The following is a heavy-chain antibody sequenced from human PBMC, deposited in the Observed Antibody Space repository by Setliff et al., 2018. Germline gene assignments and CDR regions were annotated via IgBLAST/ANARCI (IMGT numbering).Heavy chain of an antibody. CDR2: IYTSWST. CDR3: ARGRNVAARLLDS. Sequence: SETLSLTCTVSGDSISSRHYYWSWIRQPAGKGLEWLGQIYTSWSTNYNPSLKGRATLSIDTSKRQFSLKLTSVTAADTAVYYCARGRNVAARLLDSWGQGTPVTVSS. D-gene: IGHD6-6*01. V-gene: IGHV4-61*09. J-gene: IGHJ4*02. CDR1: GDSISSRHYY.